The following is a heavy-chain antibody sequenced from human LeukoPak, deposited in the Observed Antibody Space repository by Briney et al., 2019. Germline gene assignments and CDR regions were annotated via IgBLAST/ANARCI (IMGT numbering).Heavy chain of an antibody. Sequence: SVKVSCKASGGTFSSYAISWVRQAPGQGLEWMGGIIPIFGTANYALKFQGRVTITADESTSTAYMELSSLRSEDTAVYYCASKTGYSSGWYGYYWGQGTLVTVSS. V-gene: IGHV1-69*01. CDR3: ASKTGYSSGWYGYY. CDR1: GGTFSSYA. D-gene: IGHD6-19*01. J-gene: IGHJ4*02. CDR2: IIPIFGTA.